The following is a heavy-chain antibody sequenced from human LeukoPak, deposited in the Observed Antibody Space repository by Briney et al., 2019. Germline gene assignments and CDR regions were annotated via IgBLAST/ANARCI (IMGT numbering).Heavy chain of an antibody. D-gene: IGHD2-15*01. V-gene: IGHV1-8*01. CDR1: GYTFTNFD. Sequence: ASVKVSCKASGYTFTNFDINWVRQATGQGLEWMGWINPNSGNRGYAQQFQGRVTITRDTSISTVYMELSSLRSGDTAVYYCARVDGSPDYWGQGTLVTVSS. CDR3: ARVDGSPDY. J-gene: IGHJ4*02. CDR2: INPNSGNR.